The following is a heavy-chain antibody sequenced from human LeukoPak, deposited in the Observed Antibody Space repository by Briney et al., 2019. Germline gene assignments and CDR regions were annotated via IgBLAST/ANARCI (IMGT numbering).Heavy chain of an antibody. J-gene: IGHJ5*02. V-gene: IGHV1-46*01. Sequence: ASVKVSCKASGYTFTSYYMHWVRQAPGQGLEWMGIIKPSGGSTSYAQKFQGRVTMTRDTSTSTVYMELSSLRSEDTAVYYCARSHSSSWQESGFDPWGQGTLVTVSS. D-gene: IGHD6-13*01. CDR3: ARSHSSSWQESGFDP. CDR1: GYTFTSYY. CDR2: IKPSGGST.